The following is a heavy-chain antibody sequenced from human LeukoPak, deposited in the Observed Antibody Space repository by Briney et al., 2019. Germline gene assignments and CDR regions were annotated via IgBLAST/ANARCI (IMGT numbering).Heavy chain of an antibody. D-gene: IGHD3-9*01. J-gene: IGHJ6*02. CDR3: ARAAMGDILTGYYDYYGMDV. V-gene: IGHV1-2*02. CDR2: INPNSGGT. Sequence: ASVKVSCKASGYTFTGYYMHWVRQAPGQGLEWMGWINPNSGGTNYAQKFQGRVTMTRDTSISTAYMELSRLRSEDTAVYYCARAAMGDILTGYYDYYGMDVWGQGTTVTVSS. CDR1: GYTFTGYY.